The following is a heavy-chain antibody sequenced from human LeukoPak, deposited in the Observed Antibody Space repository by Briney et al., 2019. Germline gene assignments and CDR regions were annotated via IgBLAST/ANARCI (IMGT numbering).Heavy chain of an antibody. CDR2: ISAYNGNT. J-gene: IGHJ5*02. V-gene: IGHV1-18*01. CDR1: GYTFTSYG. Sequence: ASVKVSCKASGYTFTSYGISWVRQAPGQGREWMGWISAYNGNTNYAQMLQGRVSMTTDTSTSTAYMELRSLRSDDTAVYYCAKDEGVANRWFDPWGQGTLVTVSS. CDR3: AKDEGVANRWFDP. D-gene: IGHD5-12*01.